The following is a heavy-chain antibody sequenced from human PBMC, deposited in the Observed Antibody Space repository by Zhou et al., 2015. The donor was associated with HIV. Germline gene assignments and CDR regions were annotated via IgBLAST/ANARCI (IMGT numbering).Heavy chain of an antibody. Sequence: QVQLVQSGAEVKKPGASVKVSCKASGYTFTSYDINWVRQATGQGLEWMGWMNPNSGNTGYTQKFQGRVTMTRNTSISTAYMELSSLRSEDTAVYYCARVIYVGYDSSGEIDYWGQGTLVTVSS. CDR3: ARVIYVGYDSSGEIDY. V-gene: IGHV1-8*01. CDR2: MNPNSGNT. CDR1: GYTFTSYD. D-gene: IGHD3-22*01. J-gene: IGHJ4*02.